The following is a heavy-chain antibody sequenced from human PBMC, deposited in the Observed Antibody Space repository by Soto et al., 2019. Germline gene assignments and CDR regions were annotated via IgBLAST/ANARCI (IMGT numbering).Heavy chain of an antibody. D-gene: IGHD2-15*01. J-gene: IGHJ4*02. CDR2: IIPIFGTA. V-gene: IGHV1-69*06. CDR3: ASGKAATVPLYYFDY. Sequence: GASVKVSCKASGGTFSSYAISWVRQAPGQGLAWMGGIIPIFGTANYAQKFRGRVTITADKSTSTAYMELSSLRSEDTAVYYCASGKAATVPLYYFDYWGQGTLVTVSS. CDR1: GGTFSSYA.